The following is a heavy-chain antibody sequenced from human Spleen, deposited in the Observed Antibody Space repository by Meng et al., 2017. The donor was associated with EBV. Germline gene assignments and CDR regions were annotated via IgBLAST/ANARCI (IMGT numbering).Heavy chain of an antibody. CDR3: ASDGISRYFDN. CDR1: GGSISTSNW. J-gene: IGHJ4*02. D-gene: IGHD1-1*01. Sequence: VQLEESGPGQVKPVGTLSLICTVSGGSISTSNWWSWVRQSPEKGLEWIGEVFRTGDTNYNPSLKSRVTILIDKSKNQFSLKLNSVTAADTAIYFCASDGISRYFDNWGPGTLVTVAS. CDR2: VFRTGDT. V-gene: IGHV4-4*01.